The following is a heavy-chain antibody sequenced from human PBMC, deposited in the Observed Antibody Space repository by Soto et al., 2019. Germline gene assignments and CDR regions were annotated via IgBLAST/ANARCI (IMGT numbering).Heavy chain of an antibody. CDR3: AKGRYRIGWYDPYLDY. CDR1: GFTFNSSA. V-gene: IGHV3-23*01. Sequence: EVQLLEAGGGLVQPGGSLRLSCAASGFTFNSSAMSWVRQAPGQGLGWVSTTSGGAGSTYYADSVKGRFTISRDNSKTTLYLQMTSLRADDTAVYYCAKGRYRIGWYDPYLDYWGQGTLVTVSS. CDR2: TSGGAGST. D-gene: IGHD6-19*01. J-gene: IGHJ4*02.